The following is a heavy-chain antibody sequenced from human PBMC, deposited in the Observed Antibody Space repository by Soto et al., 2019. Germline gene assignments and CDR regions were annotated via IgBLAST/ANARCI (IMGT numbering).Heavy chain of an antibody. J-gene: IGHJ4*02. CDR3: ARSYYGPGSSLTGDS. V-gene: IGHV1-69*02. Sequence: SVKVSCKASGDTFSSYSLSWVRQAPGQGLEWMGRIVPILGMTNYAQKFQGGVTITADRFTSTAYMELSSLRSDDTAVYFCARSYYGPGSSLTGDSSGQGTLVTVSS. CDR1: GDTFSSYS. D-gene: IGHD3-10*01. CDR2: IVPILGMT.